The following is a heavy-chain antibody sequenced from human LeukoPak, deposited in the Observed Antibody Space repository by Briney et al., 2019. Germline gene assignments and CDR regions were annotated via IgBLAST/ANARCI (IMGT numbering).Heavy chain of an antibody. Sequence: GGSLRLSCAASGFTFSSYEMNWVRQAPGKGLEWVSYISSSGSTIYYADAVKGRFTISRDNAKNSLYLQMNSLRAEDTAVYYCARDEAPPDYYDSSGYYPFDYWGQGTLVTVSS. D-gene: IGHD3-22*01. CDR3: ARDEAPPDYYDSSGYYPFDY. J-gene: IGHJ4*02. CDR2: ISSSGSTI. CDR1: GFTFSSYE. V-gene: IGHV3-48*03.